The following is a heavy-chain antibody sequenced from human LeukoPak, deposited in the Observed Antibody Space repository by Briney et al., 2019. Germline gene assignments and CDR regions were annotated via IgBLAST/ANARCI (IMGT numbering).Heavy chain of an antibody. CDR1: GYTFTSYA. D-gene: IGHD6-13*01. CDR3: ARDMGIAAAGNYDY. J-gene: IGHJ4*02. CDR2: IIPIFGTA. V-gene: IGHV1-69*13. Sequence: SVKVSCKASGYTFTSYAMNWVRQAPGQGLEWMGGIIPIFGTANYAQKFQGRVTTTADESTSTAYMELSSLRSEDTAVYYCARDMGIAAAGNYDYWGQGTLVTVSS.